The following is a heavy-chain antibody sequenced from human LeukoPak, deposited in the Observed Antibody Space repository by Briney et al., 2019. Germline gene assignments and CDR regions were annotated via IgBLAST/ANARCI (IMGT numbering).Heavy chain of an antibody. J-gene: IGHJ4*02. D-gene: IGHD2-15*01. CDR2: INTNTGNP. Sequence: ASVKVSCKASGYTFTSYAMNWVRQAPGQGLEWMGWINTNTGNPTYAQGFTGRFVLSLDTSGSTAYLQISSLKSEDTAVYYCAREVAPGRLDYWGQGTLVTVSS. V-gene: IGHV7-4-1*02. CDR1: GYTFTSYA. CDR3: AREVAPGRLDY.